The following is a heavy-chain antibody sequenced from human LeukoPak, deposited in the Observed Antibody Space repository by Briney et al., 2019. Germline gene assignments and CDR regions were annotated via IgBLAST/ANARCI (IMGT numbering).Heavy chain of an antibody. D-gene: IGHD5-18*01. CDR1: GFTFSTFA. CDR2: IFPSGGEI. V-gene: IGHV3-23*01. J-gene: IGHJ5*02. Sequence: GGSLRLSCAASGFTFSTFAMLWVRQPRGKGLEWVSSIFPSGGEIHYADSVRGRFTISRDNSKSTLSLQMNSLRAEGTAIYYCATYRQVMLPFEAWGQGTLVTVPS. CDR3: ATYRQVMLPFEA.